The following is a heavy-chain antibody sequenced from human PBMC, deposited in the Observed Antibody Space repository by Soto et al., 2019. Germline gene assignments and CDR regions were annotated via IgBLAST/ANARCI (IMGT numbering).Heavy chain of an antibody. D-gene: IGHD6-13*01. CDR3: ARKAVRGAAAGRFDY. J-gene: IGHJ4*02. Sequence: QVQLQQWGAGLLKPSETLSLTCAVYGGSFSGYYWSWIRQPPGKGLEWIGEINHSGSTNYNPSLKGGVTISVDTSKNQFSLKLSSVTAADTAVYYCARKAVRGAAAGRFDYWGQGTLVTVSS. CDR2: INHSGST. V-gene: IGHV4-34*01. CDR1: GGSFSGYY.